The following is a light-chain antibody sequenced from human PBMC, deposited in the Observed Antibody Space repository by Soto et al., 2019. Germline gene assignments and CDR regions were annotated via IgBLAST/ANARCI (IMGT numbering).Light chain of an antibody. Sequence: DIQLTQSPSSLSASVGDRVTITCRPSQAINKYLSWFRQKPGKAQEPLIYDVSTLQRGVPSRFSGSGSGKYFTLTISSLQLDDFASYYCQQRLSTPWSFGQGTKV. CDR2: DVS. J-gene: IGKJ1*01. V-gene: IGKV1-39*01. CDR1: QAINKY. CDR3: QQRLSTPWS.